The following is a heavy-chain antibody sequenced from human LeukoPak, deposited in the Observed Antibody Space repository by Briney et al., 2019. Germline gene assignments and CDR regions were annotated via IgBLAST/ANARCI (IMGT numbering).Heavy chain of an antibody. CDR1: GFTFSSYA. CDR3: VKYSSGWYDY. V-gene: IGHV3-64D*06. J-gene: IGHJ4*02. CDR2: ISDNGGST. D-gene: IGHD6-19*01. Sequence: GGSLRLSCSASGFTFSSYAIHWVRQAPGKGLEYISAISDNGGSTYYADSVKGRFTISRDNSKNTLYLQMSSLRAEDTAVYYCVKYSSGWYDYWGQGTLVTVSS.